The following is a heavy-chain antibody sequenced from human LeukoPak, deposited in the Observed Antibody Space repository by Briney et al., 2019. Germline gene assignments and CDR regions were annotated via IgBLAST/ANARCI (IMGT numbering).Heavy chain of an antibody. Sequence: SETLSLTCTVSGGSISSYYWSWIRQPAGKGLEWIGRIYTSGSTNYNPSLKSRVTMSVDTSENQFSLKLSSVTAADTAVYYCAATGPTLLWFGEEYYYGMDVWGQGTTVTVSS. CDR1: GGSISSYY. V-gene: IGHV4-4*07. CDR3: AATGPTLLWFGEEYYYGMDV. CDR2: IYTSGST. D-gene: IGHD3-10*01. J-gene: IGHJ6*02.